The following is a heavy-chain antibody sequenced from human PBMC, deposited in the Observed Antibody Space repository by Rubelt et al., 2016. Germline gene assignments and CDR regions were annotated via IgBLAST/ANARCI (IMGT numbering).Heavy chain of an antibody. Sequence: ASGFTYTYPTMTWVRQAPGKGLEWVAFIRYDGSNKYYADSVKGRFTISRDNSKNTLYLQMNSLRAEDTAVYYCAKGHSNLDYWGQGTLVTVSS. D-gene: IGHD6-13*01. CDR1: GFTYTYPT. CDR2: IRYDGSNK. J-gene: IGHJ4*02. V-gene: IGHV3-30*02. CDR3: AKGHSNLDY.